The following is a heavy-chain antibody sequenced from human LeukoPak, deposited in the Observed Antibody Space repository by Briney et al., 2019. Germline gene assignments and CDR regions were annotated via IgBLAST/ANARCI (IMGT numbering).Heavy chain of an antibody. J-gene: IGHJ4*02. Sequence: GGSLRLSCAASGFTFSSYAMSWVRQAPGKGLEWVSAISGSGGSTYYADSVKGRFTISRNNSKNTLYLQMNSLRAEDTAVYFCARGGVDYYGSGTYYLMYYFDYWGQGALATVSS. V-gene: IGHV3-23*01. CDR2: ISGSGGST. CDR1: GFTFSSYA. D-gene: IGHD3-10*01. CDR3: ARGGVDYYGSGTYYLMYYFDY.